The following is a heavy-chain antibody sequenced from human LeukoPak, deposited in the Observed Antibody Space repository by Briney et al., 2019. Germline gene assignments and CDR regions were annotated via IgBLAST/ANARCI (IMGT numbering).Heavy chain of an antibody. V-gene: IGHV4-39*01. J-gene: IGHJ4*02. D-gene: IGHD4-17*01. Sequence: SETLSLTCTVSGGSLSSSSYYWGWIRQPPGKGLEWIGSIYYSGSTYYNPSLMSRVTISVDTSTNQFSLKLSSVTAADTAVYYCARRTVTVTNFDYWGQGTLVTVSS. CDR3: ARRTVTVTNFDY. CDR1: GGSLSSSSYY. CDR2: IYYSGST.